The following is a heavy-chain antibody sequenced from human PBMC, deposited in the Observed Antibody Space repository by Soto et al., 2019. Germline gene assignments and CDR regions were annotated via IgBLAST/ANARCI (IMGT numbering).Heavy chain of an antibody. J-gene: IGHJ4*02. CDR1: GFTFSSYA. CDR3: ARSKDWNRWYFDY. CDR2: ISYDGSNK. D-gene: IGHD1-1*01. Sequence: GGSLRLSCAASGFTFSSYAMHGVRQAPGKGLEWVAVISYDGSNKYYADSVKGRFTISRDNSKNTLYLQMNSLRAEDTAVYYCARSKDWNRWYFDYWGQGTLVTVSS. V-gene: IGHV3-30-3*01.